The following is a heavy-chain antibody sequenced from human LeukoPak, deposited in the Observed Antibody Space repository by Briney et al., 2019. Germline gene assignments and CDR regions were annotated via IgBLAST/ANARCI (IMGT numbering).Heavy chain of an antibody. CDR3: ATVGATLYYFDY. CDR1: GFSFSSYA. Sequence: GGSLRLSCAASGFSFSSYAMSWVRQAPGKGLEWVSAISGSGGTTYYVNSVKGRFTISRDHSKNTLYLQMNSLRVEDTAVYSCATVGATLYYFDYWGQGSLVTVSS. D-gene: IGHD1-26*01. CDR2: ISGSGGTT. J-gene: IGHJ4*02. V-gene: IGHV3-23*01.